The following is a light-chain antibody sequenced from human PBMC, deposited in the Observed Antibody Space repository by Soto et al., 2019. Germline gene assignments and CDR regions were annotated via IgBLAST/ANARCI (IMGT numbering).Light chain of an antibody. CDR1: TXDVGAYNY. J-gene: IGLJ1*01. CDR3: SSKTRSSSPSL. Sequence: QSVLTQPESVSGAPGQSITIACTGSTXDVGAYNYVSWYKHHPGQAPQLMIYEVSNRPSGVSNRFSGSKSGNTASLTISGLQADDEVDYYCSSKTRSSSPSLFGTGIRFSFL. V-gene: IGLV2-14*01. CDR2: EVS.